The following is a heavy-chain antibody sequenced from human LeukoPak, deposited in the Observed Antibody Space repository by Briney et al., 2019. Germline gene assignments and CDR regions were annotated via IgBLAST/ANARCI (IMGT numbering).Heavy chain of an antibody. V-gene: IGHV3-11*01. CDR3: ARVKSVYSSSSLSDAFDI. Sequence: GGSLRLSCAASGFTFSDYYMSWIRQAPGKGLEWVSYISSSGSTIYYADSVKGRFTISRDNAKNSLYLQMNSLRAEDTAVYHCARVKSVYSSSSLSDAFDIWGQGTLVTVSS. J-gene: IGHJ3*02. CDR1: GFTFSDYY. D-gene: IGHD6-6*01. CDR2: ISSSGSTI.